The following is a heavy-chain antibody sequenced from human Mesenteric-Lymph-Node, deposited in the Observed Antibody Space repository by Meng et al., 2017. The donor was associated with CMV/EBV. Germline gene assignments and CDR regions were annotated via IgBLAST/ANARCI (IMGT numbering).Heavy chain of an antibody. D-gene: IGHD6-19*01. CDR2: ISSSSSYI. CDR3: ARDGLAVAEG. V-gene: IGHV3-21*04. CDR1: GFTFSSYS. J-gene: IGHJ4*02. Sequence: GGSLRLSCAASGFTFSSYSMNWVRQAPGKGLEWVSSISSSSSYIYYADSVKGRFTISRDNAKNSLYLQMNSLRAEDTALYYCARDGLAVAEGWGQGTLVTVSS.